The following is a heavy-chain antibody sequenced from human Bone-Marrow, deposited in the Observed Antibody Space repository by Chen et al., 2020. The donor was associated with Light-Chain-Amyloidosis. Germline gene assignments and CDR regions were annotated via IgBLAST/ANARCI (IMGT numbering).Heavy chain of an antibody. J-gene: IGHJ6*03. CDR1: GGSFSGYY. D-gene: IGHD3-3*01. CDR2: INHSGST. Sequence: QVQLQQWGAGLLKPSETLSLTCAVYGGSFSGYYWSWIRQPPGKGLEWIGEINHSGSTNYNPSLKSRVTISVGTSKNQFSLKLSSVTAADTAVYYCARGTHYDFWRGYYYYYMDVWGKGTTVTVSS. CDR3: ARGTHYDFWRGYYYYYMDV. V-gene: IGHV4-34*01.